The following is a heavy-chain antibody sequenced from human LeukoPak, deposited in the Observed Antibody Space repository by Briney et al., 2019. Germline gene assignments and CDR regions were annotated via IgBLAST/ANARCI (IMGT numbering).Heavy chain of an antibody. CDR3: ARDRWGVATIGGRGAFDI. CDR2: ISYDGSNK. J-gene: IGHJ3*02. CDR1: GFTFSSYG. V-gene: IGHV3-30*03. Sequence: PGGSLRLSCAASGFTFSSYGMHWVRQAPGKGLEWVAVISYDGSNKYYADSVKGRFTISRDNSKNTLYLQMNSLRAEDTAVYYCARDRWGVATIGGRGAFDIWGQGTMVTVSS. D-gene: IGHD5-12*01.